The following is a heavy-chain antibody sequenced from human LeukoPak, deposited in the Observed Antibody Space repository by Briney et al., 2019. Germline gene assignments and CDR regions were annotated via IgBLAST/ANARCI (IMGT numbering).Heavy chain of an antibody. CDR1: GFTFSSYA. J-gene: IGHJ4*02. CDR3: ARVEGYCRGGNCYSVDY. CDR2: ISGSGGST. V-gene: IGHV3-23*01. D-gene: IGHD2-15*01. Sequence: PGGSLRLSCAASGFTFSSYAMSWVRQAPGKGLEWVSAISGSGGSTYYADSVKGRFTISRDNAKNSLYLQMNSLRAEDTAVYFCARVEGYCRGGNCYSVDYWGQGTLVTVSS.